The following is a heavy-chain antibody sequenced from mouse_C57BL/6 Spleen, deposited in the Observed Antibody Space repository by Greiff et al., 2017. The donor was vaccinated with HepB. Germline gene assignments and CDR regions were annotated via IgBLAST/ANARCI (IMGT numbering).Heavy chain of an antibody. CDR1: GYTFTDYY. Sequence: VQLQQSGPELVKPGASVKISCKASGYTFTDYYMNWVKQSHGKSLEWIGDINPNNGGTSYNQKFKGKATLTVDKSSSTAYMKLRSLTSEDSAVYYCARSVDHGGFAYWGQGTLVTVSA. V-gene: IGHV1-26*01. CDR2: INPNNGGT. J-gene: IGHJ3*01. CDR3: ARSVDHGGFAY.